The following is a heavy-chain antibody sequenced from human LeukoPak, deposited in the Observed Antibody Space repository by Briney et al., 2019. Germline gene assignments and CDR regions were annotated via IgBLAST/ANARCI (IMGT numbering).Heavy chain of an antibody. CDR3: ARAACTWSCFDY. J-gene: IGHJ4*02. CDR1: GYTFTSYA. V-gene: IGHV1-3*04. Sequence: GASVKVSCKASGYTFTSYAIQWVRQAPGQRLEWMGWILTGNGNTKYSQKFQDRVTITRDTSANTVYMELSSLRSEDTAVYYCARAACTWSCFDYWGQGILVPSPQ. CDR2: ILTGNGNT. D-gene: IGHD2-2*01.